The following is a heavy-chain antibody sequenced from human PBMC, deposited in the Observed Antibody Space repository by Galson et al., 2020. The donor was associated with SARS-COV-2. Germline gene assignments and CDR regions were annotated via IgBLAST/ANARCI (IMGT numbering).Heavy chain of an antibody. J-gene: IGHJ6*02. CDR1: GFTFSSYS. V-gene: IGHV3-48*02. D-gene: IGHD4-17*01. CDR2: ISSSSSTI. CDR3: ARDKQGGTDYGGNRPWGMDV. Sequence: GGSLRLSCAASGFTFSSYSMNWVRQAPGKGLEWVSYISSSSSTIYYADSVKGRFTISRDNAKNSLYLQMNSLRDEDTAVYYCARDKQGGTDYGGNRPWGMDVWGQGTTVTVSS.